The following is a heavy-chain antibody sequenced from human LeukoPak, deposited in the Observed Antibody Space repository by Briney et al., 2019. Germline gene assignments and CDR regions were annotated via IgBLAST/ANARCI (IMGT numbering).Heavy chain of an antibody. V-gene: IGHV4-34*01. CDR1: GGSFSGYY. CDR3: ARGPTLVYDSLTGYYYFDY. D-gene: IGHD3-9*01. Sequence: SETLSLTCAVYGGSFSGYYWSWIRQPPGKGLEWIGEINHSGSTNYNPSLKSRVTISVDTSKNQFSLKLSSVTAADTAVYYCARGPTLVYDSLTGYYYFDYWDQGTLVTVSS. CDR2: INHSGST. J-gene: IGHJ4*02.